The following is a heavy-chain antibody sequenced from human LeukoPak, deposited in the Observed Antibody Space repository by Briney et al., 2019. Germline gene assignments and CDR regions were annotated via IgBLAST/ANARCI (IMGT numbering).Heavy chain of an antibody. CDR1: GFPFSTYA. V-gene: IGHV3-64D*06. CDR3: TRDSALLGVAFDL. J-gene: IGHJ3*01. Sequence: GGPLRLSCSASGFPFSTYAIHWVRQAPGKGLEYVAGISSNGDNTDFADSAKGRFTISRDNSKSTLFLQMNSLRAEDTAVYFCTRDSALLGVAFDLWGQGTVVTVSS. D-gene: IGHD2-15*01. CDR2: ISSNGDNT.